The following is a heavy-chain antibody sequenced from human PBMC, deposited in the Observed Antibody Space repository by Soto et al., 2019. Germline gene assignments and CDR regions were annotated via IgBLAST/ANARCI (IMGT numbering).Heavy chain of an antibody. D-gene: IGHD4-17*01. Sequence: SETLSLTCTVSGGSISSGGYYWSWIRQHPGKGLEWIGYIYYSGSTYYNPSLKSRVTISVDTSKNQFSLKLSSVTAADTAVYYCARAPQGYGDYVFDFDYWGQGTLVTVSS. CDR1: GGSISSGGYY. CDR2: IYYSGST. J-gene: IGHJ4*02. V-gene: IGHV4-31*03. CDR3: ARAPQGYGDYVFDFDY.